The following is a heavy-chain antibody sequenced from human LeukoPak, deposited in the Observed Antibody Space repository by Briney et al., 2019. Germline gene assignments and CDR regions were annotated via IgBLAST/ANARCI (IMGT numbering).Heavy chain of an antibody. CDR1: GFTFSNFA. D-gene: IGHD3-16*02. CDR2: ISGGADGP. V-gene: IGHV3-23*01. Sequence: GGSLRLSCAASGFTFSNFAMSWVRQAPGKGLEWVSAISGGADGPYYADSVKGRFTISRDNSKNTLYLQMNSLRAEDTADYYCAKFEGHPWGTYRLDYWGQGTLVTVSS. J-gene: IGHJ4*02. CDR3: AKFEGHPWGTYRLDY.